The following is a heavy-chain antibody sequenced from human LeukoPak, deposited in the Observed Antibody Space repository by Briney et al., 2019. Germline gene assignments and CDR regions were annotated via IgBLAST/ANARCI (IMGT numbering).Heavy chain of an antibody. V-gene: IGHV3-23*01. J-gene: IGHJ4*02. CDR2: ISGSGGST. Sequence: PGGSLTLSCAASGFTFSNYAMSWVRQATGKGLEWVSGISGSGGSTYYADSVKGRFTISRDNSKNPLYLQMNSLRAEDTAVYYCAKGVIPAVDYWGQGTLVSVSS. D-gene: IGHD2-2*01. CDR1: GFTFSNYA. CDR3: AKGVIPAVDY.